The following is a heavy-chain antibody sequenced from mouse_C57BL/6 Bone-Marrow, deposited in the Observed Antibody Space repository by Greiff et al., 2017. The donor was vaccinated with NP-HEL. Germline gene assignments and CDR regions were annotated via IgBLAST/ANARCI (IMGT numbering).Heavy chain of an antibody. V-gene: IGHV1-61*01. CDR3: ASDYYYGSSYDWYFDD. CDR1: GYTFTSYW. CDR2: IYPSGSET. Sequence: QVQLQQPGAELVRPGSSVKLSCKASGYTFTSYWMDWVNQRPGQGLEWIGNIYPSGSETHYNQKFKDKATLTVDKSSSTAYMQLSSLTSEDSAVYYCASDYYYGSSYDWYFDDWGTGTTVTVSS. J-gene: IGHJ1*03. D-gene: IGHD1-1*01.